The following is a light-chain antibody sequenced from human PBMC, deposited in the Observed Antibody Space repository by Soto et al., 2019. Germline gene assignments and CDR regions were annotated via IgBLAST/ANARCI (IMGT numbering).Light chain of an antibody. J-gene: IGLJ1*01. CDR2: DAS. Sequence: QSVLNQPASVSGSPGQPITISSTGTSSDVGGYNYVSWYQQHPGKAPKLMIYDASNRPSGVSNRFSGSKSGNTASLTISGLQAEDEADYYCSSYTSSSSYVFGTGTKVTVL. CDR3: SSYTSSSSYV. V-gene: IGLV2-14*01. CDR1: SSDVGGYNY.